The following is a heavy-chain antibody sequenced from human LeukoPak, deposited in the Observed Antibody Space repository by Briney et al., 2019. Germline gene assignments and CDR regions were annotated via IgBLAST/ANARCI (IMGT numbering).Heavy chain of an antibody. Sequence: GGSLRLSCAASGFTFSSYGMHWVRQAPGKGLEWVAVIWYDGSNKYYADSVKGRFTISRDNSKNTLYLQMNRLRAENTAVYYCARESDSTAYYFDYWGQGTLVTVSS. CDR2: IWYDGSNK. CDR1: GFTFSSYG. V-gene: IGHV3-33*01. J-gene: IGHJ4*02. D-gene: IGHD3-22*01. CDR3: ARESDSTAYYFDY.